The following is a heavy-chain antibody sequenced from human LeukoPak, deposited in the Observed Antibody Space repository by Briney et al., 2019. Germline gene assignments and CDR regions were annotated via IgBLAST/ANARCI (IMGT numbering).Heavy chain of an antibody. CDR3: ARVLNMVRGVSYYFDY. V-gene: IGHV3-66*01. Sequence: GGSLRLSCAASGFTVSSNYMSWVRQAPGKGLEWVSVIYSGGSTYYADSVKGRFTISRDNSKNTLYLQMNSLRAEDTAVYYCARVLNMVRGVSYYFDYWGQGTLVTVSS. J-gene: IGHJ4*02. CDR2: IYSGGST. D-gene: IGHD3-10*01. CDR1: GFTVSSNY.